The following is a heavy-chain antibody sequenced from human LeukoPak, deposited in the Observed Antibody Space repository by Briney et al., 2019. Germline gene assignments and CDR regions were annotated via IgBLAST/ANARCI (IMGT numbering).Heavy chain of an antibody. Sequence: GRSLRLSCAASGFTFSSYAMHWVRQAPGKGLEWVAVISYDGSNKYYADSVKGRFTISRDNSKNTLYLQMNSLRAEDTAVYYCAREWELDYWGQGTVVTVSS. CDR1: GFTFSSYA. V-gene: IGHV3-30-3*01. CDR2: ISYDGSNK. J-gene: IGHJ4*02. CDR3: AREWELDY. D-gene: IGHD1-26*01.